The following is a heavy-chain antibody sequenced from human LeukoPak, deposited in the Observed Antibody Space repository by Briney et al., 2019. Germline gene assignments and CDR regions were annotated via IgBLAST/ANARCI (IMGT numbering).Heavy chain of an antibody. V-gene: IGHV6-1*01. J-gene: IGHJ4*02. CDR3: ARDLYYFDY. CDR1: GYTGSSNSAA. CDR2: RDYRSKWYN. Sequence: SQTLSLTCVVSGYTGSSNSAAWNCLRQSPSRGLEWLGRRDYRSKWYNDYAVSVKSRITINPDTSKNQFSLQLNSVTPEDTAVYYCARDLYYFDYWGQGTLVTVSS.